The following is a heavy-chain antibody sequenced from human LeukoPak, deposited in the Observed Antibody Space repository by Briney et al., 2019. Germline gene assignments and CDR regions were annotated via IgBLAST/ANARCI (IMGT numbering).Heavy chain of an antibody. Sequence: GGSLRLSCAASGFTFSSYAMSWVRQAPGKGLEWVSAISGGGDDTSYADSARGRFTVSRDNSKNTLYLQMNSLRAEDTAVYYCAKDSRESSGHFPYYYYYHYGLDVWGQGTTVTVSS. CDR1: GFTFSSYA. J-gene: IGHJ6*02. V-gene: IGHV3-23*01. CDR2: ISGGGDDT. CDR3: AKDSRESSGHFPYYYYYHYGLDV. D-gene: IGHD3-22*01.